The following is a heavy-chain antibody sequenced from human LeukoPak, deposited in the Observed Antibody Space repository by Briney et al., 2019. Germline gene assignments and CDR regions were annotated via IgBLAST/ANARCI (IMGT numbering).Heavy chain of an antibody. V-gene: IGHV3-30*03. CDR2: ISFDGTNK. CDR3: VSDWDGY. CDR1: GFTFTTYT. D-gene: IGHD1-26*01. J-gene: IGHJ4*02. Sequence: GGSLRLSCAAPGFTFTTYTMHWVRQAPGKGLEWVAVISFDGTNKYYTDSVKGRFTISRDNSNNMMYLQMNSLRAEDSAVYYCVSDWDGYWGQGTLVTVSS.